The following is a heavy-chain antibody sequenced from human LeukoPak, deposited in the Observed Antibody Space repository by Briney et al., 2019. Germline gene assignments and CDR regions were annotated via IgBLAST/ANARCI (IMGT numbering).Heavy chain of an antibody. J-gene: IGHJ4*02. Sequence: GGSPPLSCAPSGFTFRSFWIHWVRQAPGKGPEWVSRINDDGRSTSYADSVKGRFTISRDNAKNTLYVQMNSLRAEDTAVYFCARAYCGGKCYSRAMDQWGGGNLVPVFS. CDR3: ARAYCGGKCYSRAMDQ. D-gene: IGHD2-21*01. CDR2: INDDGRST. V-gene: IGHV3-74*01. CDR1: GFTFRSFW.